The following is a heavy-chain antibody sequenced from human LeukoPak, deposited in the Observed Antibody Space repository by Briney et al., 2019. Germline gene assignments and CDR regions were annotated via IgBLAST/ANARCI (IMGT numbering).Heavy chain of an antibody. Sequence: PGRSLRLSCAASGFTFSSYGMHWVRQALGKGLEWVAVIWYDGSNKYYADSVKGRFTISRDNSKNTLYLQMNSLRAEDTAVYYCAKEKADSVVVVAATSYYFDYWGQGTLVTVSS. V-gene: IGHV3-33*06. CDR3: AKEKADSVVVVAATSYYFDY. J-gene: IGHJ4*02. CDR2: IWYDGSNK. CDR1: GFTFSSYG. D-gene: IGHD2-15*01.